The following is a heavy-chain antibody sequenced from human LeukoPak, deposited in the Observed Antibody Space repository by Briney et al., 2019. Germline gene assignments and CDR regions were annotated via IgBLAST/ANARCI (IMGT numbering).Heavy chain of an antibody. CDR2: INPNSGGT. Sequence: GASVKVSCKASGYTFTGYYMHWVRQAPGQGLERMGWINPNSGGTNYAQKFQGRVTMTRDTSISTAYMELSRLRSDDTAVYYCARAIKSTVVTGGFDYWGQGTLVTVSS. D-gene: IGHD4-23*01. CDR3: ARAIKSTVVTGGFDY. J-gene: IGHJ4*02. V-gene: IGHV1-2*02. CDR1: GYTFTGYY.